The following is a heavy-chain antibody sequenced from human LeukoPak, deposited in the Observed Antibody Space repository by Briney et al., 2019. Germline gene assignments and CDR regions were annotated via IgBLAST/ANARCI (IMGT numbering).Heavy chain of an antibody. Sequence: GGSLRLSCAASGFTVSTNYMSWVRQAPGKGLEWLSLIYSGGSTYYADSVKGRFTISRDNSNNTVWLQMNSLRGEDTAVYYRAREKGDNHGSGSLSSYYYYGMDVWGQGTTVTVSS. J-gene: IGHJ6*02. CDR3: AREKGDNHGSGSLSSYYYYGMDV. D-gene: IGHD3-10*01. CDR1: GFTVSTNY. V-gene: IGHV3-66*01. CDR2: IYSGGST.